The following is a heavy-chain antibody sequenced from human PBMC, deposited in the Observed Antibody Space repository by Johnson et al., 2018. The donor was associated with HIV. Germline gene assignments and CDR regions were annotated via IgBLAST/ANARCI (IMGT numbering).Heavy chain of an antibody. J-gene: IGHJ3*02. CDR3: ARSARRPASRWLQLVWGWPDAFDI. V-gene: IGHV3-33*01. CDR1: GFTFRNYG. Sequence: VQLVESGGGVVQPGGSLRLSCSASGFTFRNYGMHWVRQAPGKGLEWVALIRYDASDKYYGDSVRGRFTISRDTSHSTLYLQMNSLRAEDTAVYYCARSARRPASRWLQLVWGWPDAFDIWGQGTMVTVSS. CDR2: IRYDASDK. D-gene: IGHD5-24*01.